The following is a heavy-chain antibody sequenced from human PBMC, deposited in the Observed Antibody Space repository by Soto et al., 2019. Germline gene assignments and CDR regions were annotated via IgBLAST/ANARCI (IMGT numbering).Heavy chain of an antibody. V-gene: IGHV3-11*06. CDR1: GFTFSDSY. D-gene: IGHD5-12*01. CDR2: ISSTSSFT. Sequence: VQLVESGGGLVKPGGSLRLSCVASGFTFSDSYMSWVRQAPGKGLEWVSYISSTSSFTDYAESVKGRFIISRDNAKNSLFLQMNSLRAEDTALYYCARRDGYNYFDFWGQGTLVSVSS. CDR3: ARRDGYNYFDF. J-gene: IGHJ4*02.